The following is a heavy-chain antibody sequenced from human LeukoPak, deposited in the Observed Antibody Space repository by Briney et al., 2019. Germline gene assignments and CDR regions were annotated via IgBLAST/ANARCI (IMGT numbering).Heavy chain of an antibody. J-gene: IGHJ4*02. CDR2: IYTGGST. CDR3: ASHLDGSGSED. V-gene: IGHV3-66*04. CDR1: GFTVNNNY. Sequence: GGSLRLSCAASGFTVNNNYMNWVRQAPGKGLEWVSVIYTGGSTYYADSVKGRFTISRDNSKNTLYLQMNSLRAEDTAVYYCASHLDGSGSEDWGQGTLVTVSS. D-gene: IGHD3-10*01.